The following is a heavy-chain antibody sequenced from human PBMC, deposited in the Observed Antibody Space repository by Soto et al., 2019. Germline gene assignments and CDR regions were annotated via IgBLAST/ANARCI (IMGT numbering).Heavy chain of an antibody. Sequence: ASVKVSCKASGYTFTGYYMHWVRQAPGQGLEWMGWINPNSGGTNYAQKFQGRVTMTRDTSISTAYMELSRLRSDDTAVYYCARGVGYCSSTSCPYNWFDPWGQGTLVTVSS. CDR3: ARGVGYCSSTSCPYNWFDP. V-gene: IGHV1-2*02. D-gene: IGHD2-2*01. CDR2: INPNSGGT. J-gene: IGHJ5*02. CDR1: GYTFTGYY.